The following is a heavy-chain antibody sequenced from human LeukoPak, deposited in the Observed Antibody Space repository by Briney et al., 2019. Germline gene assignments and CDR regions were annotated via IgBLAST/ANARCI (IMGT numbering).Heavy chain of an antibody. J-gene: IGHJ1*01. D-gene: IGHD6-6*01. CDR1: EFTFDDYA. CDR3: AKDASRTAQYFHH. Sequence: GGSLRLSCAASEFTFDDYAMRWVGQAPGKGLEWVSLISGDGGGTYYADSVKGRFTISRDNIKNSLYLQMSSLRTEDTAMYYCAKDASRTAQYFHHWGQGTLVTVSS. CDR2: ISGDGGGT. V-gene: IGHV3-43*02.